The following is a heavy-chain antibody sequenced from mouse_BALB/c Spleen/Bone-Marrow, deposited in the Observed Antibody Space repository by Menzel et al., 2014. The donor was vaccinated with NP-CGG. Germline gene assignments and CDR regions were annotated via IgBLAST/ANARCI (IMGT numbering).Heavy chain of an antibody. CDR1: GFTFSSYI. D-gene: IGHD2-3*01. Sequence: EVKLMESGGGLVKPGGSLKLSCAASGFTFSSYIMSWVRQTPEKRLEWVATISSGGSYTYYPDSVKGRFTISRDNAKNALYLQMSSLKSEDTAMYYCTRDLYDGYSYYAMDYWGQGTSVTGSS. V-gene: IGHV5-6-4*01. CDR3: TRDLYDGYSYYAMDY. CDR2: ISSGGSYT. J-gene: IGHJ4*01.